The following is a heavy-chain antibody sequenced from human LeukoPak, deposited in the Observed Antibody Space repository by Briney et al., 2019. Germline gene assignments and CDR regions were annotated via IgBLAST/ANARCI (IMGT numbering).Heavy chain of an antibody. D-gene: IGHD6-13*01. CDR3: ARDLGSSWFEPLDY. CDR1: GGSISSSAC. J-gene: IGHJ4*02. Sequence: SETLSLTCAVSGGSISSSACWSWVRQPPGKGLEWIGEVYHSGSTNYNSFIKSRVTILVDKSKNQFSLKLTSATAADTAVYYCARDLGSSWFEPLDYWGQGILVIVSS. CDR2: VYHSGST. V-gene: IGHV4-4*02.